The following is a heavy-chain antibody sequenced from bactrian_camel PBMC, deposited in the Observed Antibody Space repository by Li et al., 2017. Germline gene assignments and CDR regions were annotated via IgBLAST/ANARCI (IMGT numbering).Heavy chain of an antibody. V-gene: IGHV3S40*01. CDR1: GYTYSAHC. CDR2: IDAGGTST. J-gene: IGHJ4*01. CDR3: AADDFNLQLARHYRY. D-gene: IGHD2*01. Sequence: VQLAESGGGSVQAGGSLRLSCVASGYTYSAHCMGWFRQAPGKEREGVALIDAGGTSTHYADSVKGRFTISQDNAENTVHLQMSSVKPEDAAMYFCAADDFNLQLARHYRYWGQGTQVTVS.